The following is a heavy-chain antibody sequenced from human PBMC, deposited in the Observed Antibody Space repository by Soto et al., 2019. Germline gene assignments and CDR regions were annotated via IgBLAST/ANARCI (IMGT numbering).Heavy chain of an antibody. Sequence: GASVKVSCKVSGYTLTELSMHWVRQAPGKGLEWMGGFDPEDGETIYAQKFQGRVTMTEDTSTNTAYMELSSLRSEDTAVYYCATLSNDFWSGPNNWFDPWGQGTLVTVSS. V-gene: IGHV1-24*01. D-gene: IGHD3-3*01. CDR3: ATLSNDFWSGPNNWFDP. CDR1: GYTLTELS. CDR2: FDPEDGET. J-gene: IGHJ5*02.